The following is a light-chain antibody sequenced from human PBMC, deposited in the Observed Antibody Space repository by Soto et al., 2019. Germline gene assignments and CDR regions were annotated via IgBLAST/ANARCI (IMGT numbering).Light chain of an antibody. CDR3: QQRYSTTET. CDR1: ESISSY. CDR2: AAS. V-gene: IGKV1-39*01. J-gene: IGKJ1*01. Sequence: EIQMTQSSSSLSASVVDTVTITCRASESISSYLNWYQQKPGKAPKLLIYAASSLQSGVPSRFSGIGSGTDGTLTISSLKNEDGATYDGQQRYSTTETFGQGTKVDI.